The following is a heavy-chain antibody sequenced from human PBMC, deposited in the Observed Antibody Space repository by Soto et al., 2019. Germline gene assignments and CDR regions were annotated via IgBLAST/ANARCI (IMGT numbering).Heavy chain of an antibody. CDR1: GGTFSSYA. CDR3: ARDHIAAAGTSFHWFDP. V-gene: IGHV1-69*13. CDR2: IIPILGTA. J-gene: IGHJ5*02. Sequence: SVKVSCKASGGTFSSYAISWVRQAPGQGLEWMGGIIPILGTANYAQKFQGRVTITADESTSTAYMELSSLRSEDTAVYYCARDHIAAAGTSFHWFDPWGQGTLVKVSS. D-gene: IGHD6-13*01.